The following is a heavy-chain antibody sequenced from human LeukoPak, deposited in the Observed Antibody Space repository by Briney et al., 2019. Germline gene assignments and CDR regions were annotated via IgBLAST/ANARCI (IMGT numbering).Heavy chain of an antibody. J-gene: IGHJ4*02. V-gene: IGHV3-30*02. D-gene: IGHD3-22*01. CDR2: IRYDGSNK. CDR1: GFTFSSYG. CDR3: AKDPTRIYYDSSGYYYY. Sequence: PGGSLRLSCAASGFTFSSYGMHWVRRAPGKGLEWVAFIRYDGSNKYYADSVKGRFTISRDNSKNTLYLQMDSLRAEDTAVYYCAKDPTRIYYDSSGYYYYWGQGTLVTVSS.